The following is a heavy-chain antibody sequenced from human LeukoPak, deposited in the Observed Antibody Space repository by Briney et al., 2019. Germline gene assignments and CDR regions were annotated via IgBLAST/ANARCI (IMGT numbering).Heavy chain of an antibody. J-gene: IGHJ4*02. Sequence: PGGSLRLSCAASGFTFSSYAMHWVRQAPGKGLEYVSAISSNGGSTYYANSVKGRFTISRDNSKNTLYLQMGSLRAEDMAVYYCARGWELPDYWGQGTLVTVSS. CDR3: ARGWELPDY. CDR1: GFTFSSYA. V-gene: IGHV3-64*01. CDR2: ISSNGGST. D-gene: IGHD1-26*01.